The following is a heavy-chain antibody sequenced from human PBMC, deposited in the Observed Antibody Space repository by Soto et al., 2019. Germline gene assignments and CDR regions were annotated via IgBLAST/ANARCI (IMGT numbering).Heavy chain of an antibody. CDR2: ISSSSSYI. D-gene: IGHD6-13*01. CDR3: ARDQAAAGTIPSFDY. Sequence: GGSLRLSCAASGFTFSSYSMNWVRQAPGKGLEWVSSISSSSSYIYYADSVKGRFTISRDNAKNSLYLQMNSLRAEDTAVYYCARDQAAAGTIPSFDYWGQGTLVTVSS. J-gene: IGHJ4*02. CDR1: GFTFSSYS. V-gene: IGHV3-21*01.